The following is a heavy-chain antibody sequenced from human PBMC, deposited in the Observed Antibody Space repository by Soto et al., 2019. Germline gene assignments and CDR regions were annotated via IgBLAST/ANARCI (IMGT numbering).Heavy chain of an antibody. D-gene: IGHD3-3*01. CDR1: GFTFSSYS. V-gene: IGHV3-21*01. J-gene: IGHJ6*02. CDR3: ARPPRITILGVAPGLYGMDV. CDR2: ISSSSSYI. Sequence: GWSLRLSRAASGFTFSSYSMNWVRQAPWKGLEWVSSISSSSSYIYYADSVKGRFTISRDNAKNSLYLQMNSLRAEDTAVYYRARPPRITILGVAPGLYGMDVWGQGTTVTVSS.